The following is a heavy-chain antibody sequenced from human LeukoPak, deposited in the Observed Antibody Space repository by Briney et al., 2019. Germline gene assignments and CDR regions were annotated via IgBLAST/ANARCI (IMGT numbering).Heavy chain of an antibody. J-gene: IGHJ4*02. CDR1: GFTFSNSA. D-gene: IGHD5-24*01. CDR3: AKSGYNRFDY. V-gene: IGHV3-23*01. CDR2: ISGSGGST. Sequence: GGSLRLSCAASGFTFSNSAMSWVRQAPGKGLEWVSTISGSGGSTYYADSVKGRFTVSRDNYKSTLYLQINSLRAEDTAVYYCAKSGYNRFDYWGQGTLVTVSS.